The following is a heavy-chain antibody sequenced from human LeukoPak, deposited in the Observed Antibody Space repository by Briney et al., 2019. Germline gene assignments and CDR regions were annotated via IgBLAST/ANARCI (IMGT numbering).Heavy chain of an antibody. CDR2: INPNTGDI. CDR3: ARDRRWGADF. CDR1: GYTFTDYY. J-gene: IGHJ4*02. D-gene: IGHD4-23*01. Sequence: ASVKVSCKASGYTFTDYYMHWVRQAPGQGLEWMGWINPNTGDINYAQKFQGRVAMTRDTSISAAYMDLSRLRSDDTAVYYYARDRRWGADFWGQGTLVTVSS. V-gene: IGHV1-2*02.